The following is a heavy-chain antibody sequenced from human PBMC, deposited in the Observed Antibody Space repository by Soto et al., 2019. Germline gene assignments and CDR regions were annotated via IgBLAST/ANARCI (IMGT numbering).Heavy chain of an antibody. J-gene: IGHJ5*02. Sequence: SETLSLTCAVSGYSIISGYYLVLIRHPPGKGLEWIGSIYHSGSTYYDPSLKSRVTISVDTSKNQFSLKLSSVTAADTAVYYCARTHYGDYKNWFDPWGQGTLVTVSS. CDR1: GYSIISGYY. CDR2: IYHSGST. V-gene: IGHV4-38-2*01. CDR3: ARTHYGDYKNWFDP. D-gene: IGHD4-17*01.